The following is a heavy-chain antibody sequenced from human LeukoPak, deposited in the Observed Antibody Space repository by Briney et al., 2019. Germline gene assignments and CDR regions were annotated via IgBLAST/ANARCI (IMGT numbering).Heavy chain of an antibody. CDR1: RFTFSNYA. Sequence: GGSLRLSCAVARFTFSNYAMSWVRQAPGKGLEWVSGISVSGGSTYYADSVKGRFTFFGDNSRNTLYLQMSSLRAEDTAVYYCAKARNSDYRFGFDIWGQGTMVTVSS. V-gene: IGHV3-23*01. J-gene: IGHJ3*02. CDR2: ISVSGGST. D-gene: IGHD4-11*01. CDR3: AKARNSDYRFGFDI.